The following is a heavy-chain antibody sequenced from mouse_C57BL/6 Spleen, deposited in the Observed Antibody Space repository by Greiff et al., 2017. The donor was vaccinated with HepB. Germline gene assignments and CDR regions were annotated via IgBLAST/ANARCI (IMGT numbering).Heavy chain of an antibody. J-gene: IGHJ3*01. CDR3: AMGAAQAPFAY. CDR2: IDPSDSYT. V-gene: IGHV1-69*01. D-gene: IGHD3-2*02. Sequence: QVQLQQPGAELVMPGASVKLSCKASGYTFTSYWMHWVKQRPGQGLEWIGEIDPSDSYTNYNQKFKVKSTLTVDKSSSTAYMQLSSLTSEDSAVYYCAMGAAQAPFAYWGQGTLVTVSA. CDR1: GYTFTSYW.